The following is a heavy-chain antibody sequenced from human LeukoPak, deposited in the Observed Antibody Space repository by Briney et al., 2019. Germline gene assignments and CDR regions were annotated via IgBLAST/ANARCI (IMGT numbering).Heavy chain of an antibody. D-gene: IGHD1-26*01. CDR2: TSRAGVTI. V-gene: IGHV3-48*03. J-gene: IGHJ4*02. CDR3: ARVPGSGNQLDY. Sequence: PAGSLRLSCAASGLTFSTYGMNWVRQPPGKGLGWFSYTSRAGVTIFFQGCLKGRFTISRNNAKISLYLQMNSRRAEDTAGYYCARVPGSGNQLDYRGQGALVTVSS. CDR1: GLTFSTYG.